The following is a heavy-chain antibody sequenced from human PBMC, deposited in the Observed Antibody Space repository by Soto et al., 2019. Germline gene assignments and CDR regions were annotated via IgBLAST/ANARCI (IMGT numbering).Heavy chain of an antibody. J-gene: IGHJ4*02. CDR1: GVSLSATGVG. CDR3: AHRRGGPPEV. Sequence: QITLKESGPTLMQPTQNLTLTCTLSGVSLSATGVGVDWIRQPPGKALEWLALIYWDDDISYSPSLKSRLTIIKDTSKHQVVLTVTNMDPIDTVTYYCAHRRGGPPEVWGQGSLVSVSS. CDR2: IYWDDDI. V-gene: IGHV2-5*02. D-gene: IGHD3-16*01.